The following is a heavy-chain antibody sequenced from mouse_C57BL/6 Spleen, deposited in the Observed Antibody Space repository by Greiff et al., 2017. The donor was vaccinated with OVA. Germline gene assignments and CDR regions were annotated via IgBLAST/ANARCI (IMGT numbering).Heavy chain of an antibody. Sequence: EVKLMESGGDLVKPGGSLKLSCAASGFTFSSYGMSWVRQTPGQRLEWVATISSGGSCTYYPYSVKGRFTISSDNANNTLYLQMSGLKSEDTAMYYCARQDYSSFDYWGQGTTRTVSS. J-gene: IGHJ2*01. CDR1: GFTFSSYG. V-gene: IGHV5-6*01. D-gene: IGHD2-12*01. CDR3: ARQDYSSFDY. CDR2: ISSGGSCT.